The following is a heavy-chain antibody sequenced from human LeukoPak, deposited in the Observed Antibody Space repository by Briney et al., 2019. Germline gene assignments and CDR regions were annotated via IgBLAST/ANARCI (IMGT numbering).Heavy chain of an antibody. CDR1: GYSFTGLN. J-gene: IGHJ5*02. CDR3: AREYYDFWSGYYFYNWFDP. D-gene: IGHD3-3*01. CDR2: MDPNSGNT. V-gene: IGHV1-8*01. Sequence: ASVKVSCKASGYSFTGLNINWVRQATGQGLEWMGWMDPNSGNTGNAQQFRGRVTMTRDTSISTAYMELSSLRSEDTAVYYCAREYYDFWSGYYFYNWFDPWGQGTLVTVSS.